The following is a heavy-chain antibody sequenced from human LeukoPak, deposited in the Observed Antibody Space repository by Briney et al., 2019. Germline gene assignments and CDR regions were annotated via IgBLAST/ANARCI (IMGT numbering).Heavy chain of an antibody. CDR1: GYTFTSYD. Sequence: ASVKVSCKASGYTFTSYDINWVRQATGQGLEWMGWMNPNSGNTGYAQKFQGRVTMTRNTSISTAYMELSSLRSEDTAVYYCARGRYFDWLLSPGGDAFDIWGQGTMVTVSS. V-gene: IGHV1-8*01. CDR2: MNPNSGNT. CDR3: ARGRYFDWLLSPGGDAFDI. J-gene: IGHJ3*02. D-gene: IGHD3-9*01.